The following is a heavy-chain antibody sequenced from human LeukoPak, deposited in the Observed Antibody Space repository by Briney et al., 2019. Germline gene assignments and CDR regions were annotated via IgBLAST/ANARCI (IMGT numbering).Heavy chain of an antibody. CDR2: IIPIFGTA. V-gene: IGHV1-69*05. CDR3: ARQLLKRITGTTLQNWFDP. Sequence: SVKVSCKASGGTFSSHAISWVRQAPGQGLEWMGRIIPIFGTANYAQKFQGRVTITTDESTSTAYMELSSLRSEDTAVYYCARQLLKRITGTTLQNWFDPWGQGTLVTVSS. J-gene: IGHJ5*02. D-gene: IGHD1-7*01. CDR1: GGTFSSHA.